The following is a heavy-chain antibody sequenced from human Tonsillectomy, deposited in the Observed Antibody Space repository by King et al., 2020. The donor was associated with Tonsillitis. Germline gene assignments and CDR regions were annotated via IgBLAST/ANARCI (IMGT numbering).Heavy chain of an antibody. V-gene: IGHV4-39*01. Sequence: QLQESGPGLVKPSETLSLTCTVSGGSISSTTYYWGWIRQPPGKGLEWIGSIYYGGSTYYNPSLKSRVTISVDTSKNQFSLKLSSVTAADTAVYYCARHSNDILTGYYPAFDIWGQGTMVTVSS. D-gene: IGHD3-9*01. CDR2: IYYGGST. CDR3: ARHSNDILTGYYPAFDI. CDR1: GGSISSTTYY. J-gene: IGHJ3*02.